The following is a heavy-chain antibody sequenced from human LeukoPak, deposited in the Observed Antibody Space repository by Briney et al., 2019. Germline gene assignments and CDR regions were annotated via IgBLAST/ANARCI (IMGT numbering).Heavy chain of an antibody. Sequence: GGSLRLSCAASGFTFSSYWMSWVRQAPGKGLEWVANIKQDGSEKYYVDSVKGRFTISRDNAKNSLYLQMNSLRAEDTAVYYCARENGDFWANWFDPWGQGTLVTVSS. J-gene: IGHJ5*02. V-gene: IGHV3-7*01. CDR3: ARENGDFWANWFDP. CDR1: GFTFSSYW. CDR2: IKQDGSEK. D-gene: IGHD3-3*01.